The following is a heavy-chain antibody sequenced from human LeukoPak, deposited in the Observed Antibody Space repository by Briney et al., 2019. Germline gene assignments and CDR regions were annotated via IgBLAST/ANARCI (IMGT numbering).Heavy chain of an antibody. V-gene: IGHV3-30*02. CDR1: GFTFSSYG. J-gene: IGHJ4*02. D-gene: IGHD1-1*01. Sequence: PGGSLRLSCAASGFTFSSYGMHWVRQAPGKGLEWVAFIRYDGNNKYYADSVKGRFTISRDNSKNTLYLQMNSLRAEDTAVYYCARGRAGTTLYYFDYWGQGTLVTVSP. CDR3: ARGRAGTTLYYFDY. CDR2: IRYDGNNK.